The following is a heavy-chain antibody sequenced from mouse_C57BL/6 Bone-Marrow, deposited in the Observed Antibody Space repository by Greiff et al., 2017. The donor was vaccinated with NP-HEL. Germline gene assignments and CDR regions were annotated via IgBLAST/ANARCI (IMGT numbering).Heavy chain of an antibody. V-gene: IGHV5-17*03. CDR3: ARHRSNYGGWYFDV. CDR2: ISSGSSTI. J-gene: IGHJ1*03. CDR1: GFTFSDYG. Sequence: EVKLVESGGGLVKPGGSLKLSCAASGFTFSDYGMHWVRQAPEKGLEWVAYISSGSSTIYYADTVKGRFTISRDNAKNTLFLQMSRLKSEDTAMYYCARHRSNYGGWYFDVWGTGTTVTVSS. D-gene: IGHD2-5*01.